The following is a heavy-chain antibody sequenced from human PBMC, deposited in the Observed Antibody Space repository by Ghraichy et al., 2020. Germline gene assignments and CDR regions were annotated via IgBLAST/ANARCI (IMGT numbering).Heavy chain of an antibody. D-gene: IGHD4-17*01. V-gene: IGHV3-23*01. CDR1: GFTFSTYV. J-gene: IGHJ4*02. CDR3: AKVDGETTN. CDR2: IGNGGGGT. Sequence: LSLTCAASGFTFSTYVMSWVRQAPGKGLECVSTIGNGGGGTYYADSVKGRFTISRDNSKNTLYLQMSNLRAEDTAIYYCAKVDGETTNWGQGTLVTVSS.